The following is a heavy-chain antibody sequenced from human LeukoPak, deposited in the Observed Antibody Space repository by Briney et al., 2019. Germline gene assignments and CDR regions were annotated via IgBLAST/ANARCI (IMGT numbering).Heavy chain of an antibody. CDR2: IYTSGST. V-gene: IGHV4-4*07. CDR1: GGSISSYY. J-gene: IGHJ5*02. D-gene: IGHD3-9*01. CDR3: ARSAGYYDILTGYSGWFDP. Sequence: SETLSLTCTVSGGSISSYYWSWIRQPAGKGLEWIGRIYTSGSTNYNPSLKSRVTISVDTSKNQFSLKLSSVTAADTAVYYCARSAGYYDILTGYSGWFDPWGQGTLVTVSS.